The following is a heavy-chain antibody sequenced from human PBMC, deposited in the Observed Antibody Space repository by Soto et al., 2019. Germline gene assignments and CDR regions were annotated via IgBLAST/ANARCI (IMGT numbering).Heavy chain of an antibody. Sequence: QIQLLQSGAEVKRPGTSVKVSCQASGYTFTTYGIIWVRQAPGQGLEWMGWINPNSGHTNYAQNLXXXAXVTTDTSTNTAYMELRSLRSDDTAVYFCARGQVVNFDNWFDPWGQGTLVTVSS. CDR2: INPNSGHT. V-gene: IGHV1-18*01. D-gene: IGHD3-22*01. CDR1: GYTFTTYG. J-gene: IGHJ5*02. CDR3: ARGQVVNFDNWFDP.